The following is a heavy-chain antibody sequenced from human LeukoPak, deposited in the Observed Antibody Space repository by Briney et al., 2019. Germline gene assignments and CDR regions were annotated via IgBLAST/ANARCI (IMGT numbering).Heavy chain of an antibody. CDR1: GYTFTSYG. D-gene: IGHD3-22*01. Sequence: GASVTVSFKPSGYTFTSYGISWVRQAPGQGLEWMGWISAYNGNTNYAQKLQGRVTMTTDTSTSTAYMELRSLRSDDTAVYYCAREALLLSGYAFDYWGQGTLVTVSS. J-gene: IGHJ4*02. V-gene: IGHV1-18*01. CDR3: AREALLLSGYAFDY. CDR2: ISAYNGNT.